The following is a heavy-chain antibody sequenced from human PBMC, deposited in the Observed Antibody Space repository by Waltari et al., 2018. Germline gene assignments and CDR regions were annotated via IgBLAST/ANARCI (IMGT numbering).Heavy chain of an antibody. V-gene: IGHV4-31*01. CDR1: GGSVISGGYY. CDR2: IYYSGST. D-gene: IGHD3-22*01. CDR3: ARGQDSYDSSGYSGEAFDI. J-gene: IGHJ3*02. Sequence: QVQLQESGPGLVKPSQTLSLTCTVSGGSVISGGYYWSWIRQHPGKGLEWIGYIYYSGSTYYNPSIKSLGTISVDTSKNQFSLKLSAVTAADTAVYYCARGQDSYDSSGYSGEAFDIWGQGTMVTVSS.